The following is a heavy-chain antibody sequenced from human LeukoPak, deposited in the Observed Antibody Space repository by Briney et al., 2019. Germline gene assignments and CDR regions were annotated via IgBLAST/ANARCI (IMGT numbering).Heavy chain of an antibody. CDR2: IKQDGSEK. J-gene: IGHJ3*02. Sequence: PGGSLRLSCAASGFTFSSYWMSWVRQTPGKGLEWVANIKQDGSEKYYVDSVKGRFTISRDNAKNSLYLQMNSLRAEDTAVYYCARDPGRGVAGNKAFDIWGQGTMVTVSS. V-gene: IGHV3-7*01. D-gene: IGHD6-19*01. CDR1: GFTFSSYW. CDR3: ARDPGRGVAGNKAFDI.